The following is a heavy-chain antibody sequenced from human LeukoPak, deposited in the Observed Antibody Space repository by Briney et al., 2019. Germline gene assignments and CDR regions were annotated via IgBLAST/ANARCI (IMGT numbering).Heavy chain of an antibody. V-gene: IGHV3-23*01. J-gene: IGHJ3*02. CDR3: AKSNQEPYYDILTGSAFDI. CDR2: ISCCGGST. Sequence: GGSLRLSCAASGFTFSSYAMSWVRQAPGKGLEGFSAISCCGGSTYYADSVKARFTFPRDNSKHTLYLQMNSLRAEDTAVYYCAKSNQEPYYDILTGSAFDIWGQGTMVTVSS. D-gene: IGHD3-9*01. CDR1: GFTFSSYA.